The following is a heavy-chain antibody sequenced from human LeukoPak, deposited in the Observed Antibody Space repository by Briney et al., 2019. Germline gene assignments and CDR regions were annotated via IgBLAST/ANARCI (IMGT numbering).Heavy chain of an antibody. D-gene: IGHD5-18*01. V-gene: IGHV4-39*01. CDR1: GGSISSSYYY. CDR2: IYYSGST. J-gene: IGHJ4*02. Sequence: NPSETLSLTCTVSGGSISSSYYYWGWIRQPPGKGLEWIGSIYYSGSTYYNPSLKSRVTISVDTSKNQFSLKLRSVTAADTAVYYCARLGTAMRYYFDYWGQGTLVTVSS. CDR3: ARLGTAMRYYFDY.